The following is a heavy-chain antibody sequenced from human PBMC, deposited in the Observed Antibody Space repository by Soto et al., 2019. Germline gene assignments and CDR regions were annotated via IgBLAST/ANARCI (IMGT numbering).Heavy chain of an antibody. CDR3: ARDFVVVPAAIGDY. V-gene: IGHV3-21*01. Sequence: LILSCAASGFTFSSYAMSWVRQAPGKGLEWVSSISGSSDNIYYADSVQGRFTISRDNAKTSLYLQMDSLIAEDTAVYYCARDFVVVPAAIGDYWGPGTLVTVSS. CDR2: ISGSSDNI. J-gene: IGHJ4*02. D-gene: IGHD2-2*01. CDR1: GFTFSSYA.